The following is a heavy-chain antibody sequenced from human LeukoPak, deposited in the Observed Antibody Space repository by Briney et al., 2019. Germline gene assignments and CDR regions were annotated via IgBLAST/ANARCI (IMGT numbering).Heavy chain of an antibody. CDR2: IYYSGST. CDR3: ARHLGIPDAFDI. V-gene: IGHV4-39*01. Sequence: PSETLSLTCTVSGGSISSSSYYWGWIRQPPGKGLEWIGSIYYSGSTYYNPSLKSRVTISVDTSKNQFSLKLSSVTAADTAVYYCARHLGIPDAFDIWGQGTMVTVSS. CDR1: GGSISSSSYY. J-gene: IGHJ3*02.